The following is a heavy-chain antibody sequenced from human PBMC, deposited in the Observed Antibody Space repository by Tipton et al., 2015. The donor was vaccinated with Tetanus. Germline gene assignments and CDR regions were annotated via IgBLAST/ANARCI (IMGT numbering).Heavy chain of an antibody. CDR2: IYYSGGT. V-gene: IGHV4-39*07. CDR1: GGSISTSGFY. D-gene: IGHD2-8*01. CDR3: ARRSYCTSSRCFDAFDL. J-gene: IGHJ3*01. Sequence: TLSLTCTVSGGSISTSGFYWDWIRQSPTKGLEWIGNIYYSGGTHYNPSLKSRVRISIDTSKNQFSLKLTSVTAADTAVYFCARRSYCTSSRCFDAFDLWGPGTRVTVSS.